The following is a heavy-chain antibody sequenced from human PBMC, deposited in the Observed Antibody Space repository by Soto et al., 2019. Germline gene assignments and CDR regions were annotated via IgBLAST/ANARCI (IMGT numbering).Heavy chain of an antibody. D-gene: IGHD6-13*01. V-gene: IGHV1-69*13. CDR2: ITPIFGTA. Sequence: ASVKVSCKASGGTFSSYAISWVRQAPGQGLEWMGGITPIFGTANYAQKFQGRVTITADESTSTAYMELSSLRSEDTAVYYCARRRKPSSWYVGWFAPWGQGTLVTVSS. CDR1: GGTFSSYA. CDR3: ARRRKPSSWYVGWFAP. J-gene: IGHJ5*02.